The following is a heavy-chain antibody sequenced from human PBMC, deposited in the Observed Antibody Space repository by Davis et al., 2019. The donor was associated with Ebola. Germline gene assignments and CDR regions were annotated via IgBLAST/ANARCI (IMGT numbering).Heavy chain of an antibody. J-gene: IGHJ4*02. CDR3: SERGSSV. Sequence: PSETLSLTCTVSGVSIITHYWSWIRQPPGKGLELIGSIYYSGSTNYNPALKSRVTIPVDTSKNQFSLNLSSLTAADTAVYYCSERGSSVWGQGALVTVSS. V-gene: IGHV4-59*11. D-gene: IGHD3-10*01. CDR2: IYYSGST. CDR1: GVSIITHY.